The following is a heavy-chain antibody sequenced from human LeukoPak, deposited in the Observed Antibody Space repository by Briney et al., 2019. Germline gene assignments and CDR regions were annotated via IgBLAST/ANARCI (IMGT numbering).Heavy chain of an antibody. CDR2: IYTSGST. D-gene: IGHD6-19*01. CDR3: ASRPRISSGWPTSDAFDI. V-gene: IGHV4-61*02. CDR1: GGSISSSSYY. Sequence: SETLSLTCTVSGGSISSSSYYWGWIRQPAGKGLEWIGRIYTSGSTNYNPSLKSRVTMSVDTSKNQFSLKLSSVTAADTAVYYCASRPRISSGWPTSDAFDIWGQGTMVTVSS. J-gene: IGHJ3*02.